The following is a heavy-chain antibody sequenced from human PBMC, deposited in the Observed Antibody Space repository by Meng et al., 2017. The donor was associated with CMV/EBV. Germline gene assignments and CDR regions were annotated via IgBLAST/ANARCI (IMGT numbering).Heavy chain of an antibody. CDR2: MNPNSGNT. V-gene: IGHV1-8*03. CDR1: GYTFTSYD. CDR3: ARVTIDTAMVHYYYYGMDV. Sequence: GESLKISCKASGYTFTSYDINWVRQATGQGLEWMGWMNPNSGNTGYAQKFQGRVTITRNTSISTAYMELSSLRSEDTAVYYCARVTIDTAMVHYYYYGMDVWGQGTTVTVSS. D-gene: IGHD5-18*01. J-gene: IGHJ6*02.